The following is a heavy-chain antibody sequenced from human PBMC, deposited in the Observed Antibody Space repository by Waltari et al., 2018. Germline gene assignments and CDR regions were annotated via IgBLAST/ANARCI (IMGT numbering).Heavy chain of an antibody. CDR1: GYTFTGYY. CDR3: ARSYYDFWSGETYYFDY. D-gene: IGHD3-3*01. J-gene: IGHJ4*02. CDR2: INPNSGGT. V-gene: IGHV1-2*02. Sequence: QVQLVQSGAEVKKPGASVKVSCKASGYTFTGYYMHWVRQAPGQGLEWMGWINPNSGGTNYAQKFQGRVTMTRDTSISTAYMELSRLRSDDTAVYYCARSYYDFWSGETYYFDYWGQGTLVTVSS.